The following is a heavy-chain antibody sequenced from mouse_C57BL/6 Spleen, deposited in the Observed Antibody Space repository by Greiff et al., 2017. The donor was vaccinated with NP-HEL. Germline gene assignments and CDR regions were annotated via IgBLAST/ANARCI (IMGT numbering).Heavy chain of an antibody. CDR2: IDPSDSYT. Sequence: QVQLQQPGAELVRPGTSVKLSCKASGYTFTSYWMHWVKQRPGQGLEWIGVIDPSDSYTNYNQKFKGKATLTVDTSSSTAYMQLSSLTSEDSAVYYCARRLYDYDDYWGQGTTLTVSS. CDR3: ARRLYDYDDY. D-gene: IGHD2-4*01. J-gene: IGHJ2*01. V-gene: IGHV1-59*01. CDR1: GYTFTSYW.